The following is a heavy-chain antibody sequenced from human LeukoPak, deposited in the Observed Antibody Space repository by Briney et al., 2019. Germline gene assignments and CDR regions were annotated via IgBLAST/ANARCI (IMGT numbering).Heavy chain of an antibody. V-gene: IGHV3-21*01. J-gene: IGHJ4*02. CDR2: ISSSSSYI. Sequence: GGSLRLSCAASGFTFSSYSMNWVRQAPGKGPEWVSSISSSSSYIYYGDSVKGRITISRDNAKNSLYLQMNRLRAEDTAVYYRARGPNEWFGEFDNWGQGTLVTVSS. CDR1: GFTFSSYS. CDR3: ARGPNEWFGEFDN. D-gene: IGHD3-10*01.